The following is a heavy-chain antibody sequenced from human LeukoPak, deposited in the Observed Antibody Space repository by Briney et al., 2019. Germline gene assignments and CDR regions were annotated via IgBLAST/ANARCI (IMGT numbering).Heavy chain of an antibody. V-gene: IGHV3-21*01. Sequence: PGGSLRLSCAASGFTFSSYSMNWVRQAPGKGLEWVSSISSSSSYIYYADSVKGRFTISRDNAKNSLYLQMNSLRAEDTAVYYCARGVLRYFDWLLTAPPSNYFDYWGQGTLVTVSS. D-gene: IGHD3-9*01. CDR1: GFTFSSYS. CDR2: ISSSSSYI. CDR3: ARGVLRYFDWLLTAPPSNYFDY. J-gene: IGHJ4*02.